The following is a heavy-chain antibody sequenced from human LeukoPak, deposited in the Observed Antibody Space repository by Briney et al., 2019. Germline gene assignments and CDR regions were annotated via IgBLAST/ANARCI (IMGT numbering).Heavy chain of an antibody. CDR3: ASAYRFDAFDF. D-gene: IGHD1-14*01. V-gene: IGHV4-59*08. J-gene: IGHJ3*01. CDR1: GGSISSYY. Sequence: SETLSLTCTVSGGSISSYYWSWIRQPPGKGLEWIGYIYYSGSTNYNPSLKSRVTISVDTSKNQFSLKLSSVTAADTAVYYCASAYRFDAFDFWGQGTMVTVSS. CDR2: IYYSGST.